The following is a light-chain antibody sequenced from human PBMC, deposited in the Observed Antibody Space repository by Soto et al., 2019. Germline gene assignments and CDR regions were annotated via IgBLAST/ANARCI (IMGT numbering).Light chain of an antibody. CDR3: RSYTSSATYV. J-gene: IGLJ1*01. CDR1: SSDVGGYDY. CDR2: DVT. Sequence: QSALAQPASVSGSPGQSIAISCAGSSSDVGGYDYVSWYQQHPDKAPKLILYDVTNRPSGISFRFSGSKSGNTASLTISGLQPEDEADYYCRSYTSSATYVFGTGTKVTFL. V-gene: IGLV2-14*03.